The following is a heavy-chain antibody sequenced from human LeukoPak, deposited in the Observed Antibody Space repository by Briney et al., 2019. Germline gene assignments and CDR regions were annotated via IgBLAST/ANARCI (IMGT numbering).Heavy chain of an antibody. V-gene: IGHV3-11*04. D-gene: IGHD1-14*01. CDR1: GFTFSDYY. CDR2: ISSSGSTI. CDR3: ARDPLTGSGDY. J-gene: IGHJ4*02. Sequence: GGSLRLSCATSGFTFSDYYMSWIRQAPGKGLEWVSYISSSGSTIYYADSVKGRFIISRDNAKNSLYLQMNSLRAEDTAVYYCARDPLTGSGDYWGQGTLVTVSS.